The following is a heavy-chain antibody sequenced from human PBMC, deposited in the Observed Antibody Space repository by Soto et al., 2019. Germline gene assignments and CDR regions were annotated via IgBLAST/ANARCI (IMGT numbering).Heavy chain of an antibody. J-gene: IGHJ6*02. CDR3: ARNRHGVRDKHGMDV. D-gene: IGHD3-10*01. Sequence: GESLKISCKGSGYSFTSYWIGWVRQMPGKGLEWMGIIYPGDSDTRYSPSFQGQVTISAGKSISTAYLQWSSLKASDTAMYYCARNRHGVRDKHGMDVWGQGTTVTVSS. CDR2: IYPGDSDT. V-gene: IGHV5-51*01. CDR1: GYSFTSYW.